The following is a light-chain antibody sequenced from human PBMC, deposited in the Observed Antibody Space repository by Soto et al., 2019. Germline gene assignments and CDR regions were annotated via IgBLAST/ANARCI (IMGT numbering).Light chain of an antibody. V-gene: IGKV3-15*01. CDR1: HSVNSH. CDR3: QQYKNWPL. Sequence: MMMTQSPATLSVSPGERVTLSCRTSHSVNSHVAWYQQKPGQAPRLLLYGASTRATGIPVRFSGSGFGTEFTLTISSLQSEDFAVYCCQQYKNWPLFGQGTRLDIK. CDR2: GAS. J-gene: IGKJ5*01.